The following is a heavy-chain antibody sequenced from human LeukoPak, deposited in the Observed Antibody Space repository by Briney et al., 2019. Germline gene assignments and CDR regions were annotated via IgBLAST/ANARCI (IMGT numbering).Heavy chain of an antibody. CDR1: GFTFSSYS. D-gene: IGHD3-9*01. CDR3: ARVPGLFGWLLYLDY. CDR2: ISSSSSYI. Sequence: GGSLRLSCAASGFTFSSYSMNWVRQAPGKGLEWVSSISSSSSYIYYADSVKGRFTISRDNAKNSLYLQMNSLRAEDTAVYYCARVPGLFGWLLYLDYWGQGTLVTVSS. V-gene: IGHV3-21*01. J-gene: IGHJ4*02.